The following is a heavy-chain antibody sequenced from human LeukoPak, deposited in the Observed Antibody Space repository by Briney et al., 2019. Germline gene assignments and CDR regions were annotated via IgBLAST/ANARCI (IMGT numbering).Heavy chain of an antibody. D-gene: IGHD5-12*01. CDR1: GFTFRSYW. CDR2: TKEDGSEK. CDR3: AKPVRYSGYDY. J-gene: IGHJ4*02. Sequence: GGSLRLSCAASGFTFRSYWMSWVRQAPGKGLEWVANTKEDGSEKYYVDSVKGRFTISRDSAKNSLYLQMNSLRAEDTAVYYCAKPVRYSGYDYWGQGTLVTVSS. V-gene: IGHV3-7*03.